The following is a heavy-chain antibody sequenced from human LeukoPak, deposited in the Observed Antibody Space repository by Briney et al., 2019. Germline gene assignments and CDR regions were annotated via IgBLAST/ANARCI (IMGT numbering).Heavy chain of an antibody. J-gene: IGHJ4*02. D-gene: IGHD4-23*01. CDR3: ARDSGYGGNSGPLYYFDY. CDR2: VYNSGST. V-gene: IGHV4-59*01. CDR1: GGSISNNY. Sequence: SETLSLPCTVSGGSISNNYWNWIRQPPGKGLEWLGYVYNSGSTTYNPSLKSRVTISVDTSKNQFSLNLSSVTAADTAVYYCARDSGYGGNSGPLYYFDYWGQGTLVTVSS.